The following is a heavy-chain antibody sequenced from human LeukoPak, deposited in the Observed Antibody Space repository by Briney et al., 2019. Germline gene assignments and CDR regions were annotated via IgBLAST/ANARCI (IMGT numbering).Heavy chain of an antibody. CDR1: GGSISSVGYY. V-gene: IGHV4-61*08. D-gene: IGHD3-10*01. CDR3: ARVFSYYGSGSYYPPDY. Sequence: SDTLSLTCTVSGGSISSVGYYWSWIRQHPGKGLEWIGYIYYSGSTNYNPSLKSRVTISVDTSKNQFSLKLSSVTAADTAVYYCARVFSYYGSGSYYPPDYWGQGTLVTVSS. CDR2: IYYSGST. J-gene: IGHJ4*02.